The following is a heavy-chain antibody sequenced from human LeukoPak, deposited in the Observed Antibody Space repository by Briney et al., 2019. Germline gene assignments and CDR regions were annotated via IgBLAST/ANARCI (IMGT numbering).Heavy chain of an antibody. CDR1: GFTFSSYW. CDR2: IKQDGSEK. CDR3: ARDYYGSGSYYNGGIDY. Sequence: GRSLRLSCAASGFTFSSYWMSWVRQAPGKGLEWVANIKQDGSEKYYVDSVKGRFTISRDNAKNSLYLQMNSLRAEDTAVYYCARDYYGSGSYYNGGIDYWGQGTLVTVSS. V-gene: IGHV3-7*01. J-gene: IGHJ4*02. D-gene: IGHD3-10*01.